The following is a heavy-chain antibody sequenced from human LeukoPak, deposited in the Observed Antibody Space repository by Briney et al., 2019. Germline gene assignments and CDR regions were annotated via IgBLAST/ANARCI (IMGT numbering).Heavy chain of an antibody. Sequence: ASVKVSCKASGYTFTSYYMHWVRQAPGQGLEWMGIINPSGGSTSYAQKFQGRVTITADESTSTAYMELSSLRSEDTAVYYCARDGRGSITMVRGVIIRFDYWGQGTLVTVSS. CDR1: GYTFTSYY. J-gene: IGHJ4*02. CDR2: INPSGGST. CDR3: ARDGRGSITMVRGVIIRFDY. V-gene: IGHV1-46*01. D-gene: IGHD3-10*01.